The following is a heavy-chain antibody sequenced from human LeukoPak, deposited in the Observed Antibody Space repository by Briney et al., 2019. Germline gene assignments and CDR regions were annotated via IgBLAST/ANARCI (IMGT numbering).Heavy chain of an antibody. CDR3: ARGLRITMVRGVSSFDY. D-gene: IGHD3-10*01. Sequence: PSETLSLTCAVYGGSFSGYYWSWIRQPPGKGLEWIGSIYHSGSTYYNPSLKSRVTISVDTSKNQFSLKLSSVTAADTAVYYCARGLRITMVRGVSSFDYWGQGTLVTVSS. CDR2: IYHSGST. J-gene: IGHJ4*02. CDR1: GGSFSGYY. V-gene: IGHV4-34*01.